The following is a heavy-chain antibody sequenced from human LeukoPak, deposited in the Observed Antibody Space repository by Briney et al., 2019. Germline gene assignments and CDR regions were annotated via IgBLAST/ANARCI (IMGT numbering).Heavy chain of an antibody. V-gene: IGHV3-74*01. CDR2: INSDGSST. CDR1: GFTFSSYW. CDR3: ARDYDYGDYGYFDL. D-gene: IGHD4-17*01. J-gene: IGHJ2*01. Sequence: GGTLRLSCAASGFTFSSYWMHWVRQAPGKGLGWVSRINSDGSSTSYADSVKGRFTISRDNSKNTLYLQMNSLRAEDTAVYYCARDYDYGDYGYFDLWGRGTLVTVSS.